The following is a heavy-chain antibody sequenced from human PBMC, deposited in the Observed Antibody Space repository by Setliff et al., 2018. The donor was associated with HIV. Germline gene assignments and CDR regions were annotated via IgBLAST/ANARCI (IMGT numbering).Heavy chain of an antibody. Sequence: ASVKVSCKASGYTFTNYYVHWVRQAPGQGPEWMGLINPSSGNTNYAQKFQGRVTMTRDTSTTTVYMELSSLRSEDTAVYYCARVPYGSGSYYFHYFDCWGQGTRVTVSS. CDR1: GYTFTNYY. CDR3: ARVPYGSGSYYFHYFDC. D-gene: IGHD3-10*01. J-gene: IGHJ4*02. CDR2: INPSSGNT. V-gene: IGHV1-46*01.